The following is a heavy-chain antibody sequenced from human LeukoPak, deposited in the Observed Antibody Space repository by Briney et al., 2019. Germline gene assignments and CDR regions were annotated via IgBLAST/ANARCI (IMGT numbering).Heavy chain of an antibody. CDR1: GFTFSSYA. CDR2: ISGSGGST. D-gene: IGHD3-22*01. Sequence: PGGSLRLSCAASGFTFSSYAMSWVRQAPGKGMEWVSAISGSGGSTYYADSVKGRFTISRDNSKNTLYLQMNSLRAEDTAVYYCAKEVVTAGYYDSSGYYFTGLDYWGQGTLVTVSS. CDR3: AKEVVTAGYYDSSGYYFTGLDY. V-gene: IGHV3-23*01. J-gene: IGHJ4*02.